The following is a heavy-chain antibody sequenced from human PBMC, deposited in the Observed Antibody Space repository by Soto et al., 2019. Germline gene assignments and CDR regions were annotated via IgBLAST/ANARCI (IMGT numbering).Heavy chain of an antibody. CDR2: ISAYNGST. CDR3: ARDLAAAAY. V-gene: IGHV1-18*01. D-gene: IGHD6-13*01. CDR1: GFTFTSSA. Sequence: GASVKVSCKASGFTFTSSAVQWVRQARGQGLEWMGWISAYNGSTKYAQKFRGRVTVTRDTSTSTVYMELSSLRSDDTAIYYCARDLAAAAYWGQGTLVTVSS. J-gene: IGHJ4*02.